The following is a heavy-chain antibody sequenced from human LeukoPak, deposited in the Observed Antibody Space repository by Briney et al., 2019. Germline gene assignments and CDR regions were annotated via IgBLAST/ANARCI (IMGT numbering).Heavy chain of an antibody. Sequence: GGSLRLSCAASGFIFSDYYMSWIRQAPGKGLEWVSYISSSGNTIYYADSVKGRFTISRDNAKNSLYLQMNSLRAEDTAVYFCARDRYDILTGYSQHYFDYWGQGTLVTVSS. CDR2: ISSSGNTI. D-gene: IGHD3-9*01. V-gene: IGHV3-11*04. CDR3: ARDRYDILTGYSQHYFDY. CDR1: GFIFSDYY. J-gene: IGHJ4*02.